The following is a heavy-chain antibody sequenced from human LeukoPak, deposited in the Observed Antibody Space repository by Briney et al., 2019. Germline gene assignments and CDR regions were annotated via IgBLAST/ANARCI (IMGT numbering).Heavy chain of an antibody. V-gene: IGHV4-39*01. CDR2: IYYNGST. CDR3: ARRYDTVDY. J-gene: IGHJ4*02. CDR1: GGSISSSSYY. Sequence: SETLSLTCTVSGGSISSSSYYWGWIRQPPGKGLEWIGSIYYNGSTYYNPSLKSRVTISVDTSKNQFSLKLSSVTAADTAVYYCARRYDTVDYWGQGTLVTVSS. D-gene: IGHD3-22*01.